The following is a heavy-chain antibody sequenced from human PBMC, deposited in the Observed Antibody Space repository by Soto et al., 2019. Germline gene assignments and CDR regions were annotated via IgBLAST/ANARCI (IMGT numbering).Heavy chain of an antibody. V-gene: IGHV3-48*03. Sequence: VQLVESGGGVVQPGGSLRLSCVASGFTFSEYEINWVRQAPGKGLEWISYISSSGSAVYYADSVKGRFTISRDNAKNSVFLHVNSLRAEDASVYYCARFKSYTSAWSYWGQGTLVTVSS. CDR2: ISSSGSAV. CDR1: GFTFSEYE. CDR3: ARFKSYTSAWSY. D-gene: IGHD6-13*01. J-gene: IGHJ4*02.